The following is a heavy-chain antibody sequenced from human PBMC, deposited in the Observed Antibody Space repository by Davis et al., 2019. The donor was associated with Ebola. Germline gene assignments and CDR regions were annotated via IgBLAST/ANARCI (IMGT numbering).Heavy chain of an antibody. D-gene: IGHD2-2*01. CDR2: ISYDGSNK. V-gene: IGHV3-30*04. Sequence: GGSLRLSCAASGFTFSSYAMHWVRQAPGKGLEWVAVISYDGSNKYYADSVKGRFTISRDNSKNTLYLQMNSLRAEDTAVYFCVTGLGCCSSSSCYAGFDYWGQGTLVTVSP. CDR3: VTGLGCCSSSSCYAGFDY. CDR1: GFTFSSYA. J-gene: IGHJ4*02.